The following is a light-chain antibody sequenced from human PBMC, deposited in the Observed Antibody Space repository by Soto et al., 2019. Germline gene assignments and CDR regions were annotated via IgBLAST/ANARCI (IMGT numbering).Light chain of an antibody. CDR1: QGVSDW. V-gene: IGKV1-5*01. J-gene: IGKJ1*01. Sequence: DIQMTQSPSSVSASVGDSFTITCLASQGVSDWVAWYQQKPGEAPKLLIFDASTLQTGVPSRFGGGGSGTEFTLTISGLQPDDFATYYCQQYNSYSPWTFGPGTKVDIK. CDR2: DAS. CDR3: QQYNSYSPWT.